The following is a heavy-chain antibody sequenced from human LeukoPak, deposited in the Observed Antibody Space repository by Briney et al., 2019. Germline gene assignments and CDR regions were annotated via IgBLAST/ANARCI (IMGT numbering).Heavy chain of an antibody. J-gene: IGHJ4*02. CDR2: IYYSGST. CDR3: ARGGYCSSTSCLPLDY. Sequence: SQTLPLTCTVSGGSISSGGYYWSWIRQHPGKGLVWIGYIYYSGSTYYNPSLKSRVTISVDTSKNQFSLKLSSVTAADTAVYYCARGGYCSSTSCLPLDYWGQGTLVTVSS. V-gene: IGHV4-31*03. CDR1: GGSISSGGYY. D-gene: IGHD2-2*01.